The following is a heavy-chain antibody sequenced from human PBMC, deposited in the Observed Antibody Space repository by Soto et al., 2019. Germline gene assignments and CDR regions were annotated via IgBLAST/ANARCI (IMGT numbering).Heavy chain of an antibody. CDR3: AREGGLRFLEWLEYYYGMDV. V-gene: IGHV1-69*06. CDR1: GGTFSSYA. Sequence: QVQLVQSGAEVKKPGSSVKVSCKASGGTFSSYAISWVRQAPGQGLEWMGGIIPIFGTANYAQKFQGRVTIPADKSTSTAYMELSSLRSEDTAVYYCAREGGLRFLEWLEYYYGMDVWGQGPTVTVSS. D-gene: IGHD3-3*01. J-gene: IGHJ6*02. CDR2: IIPIFGTA.